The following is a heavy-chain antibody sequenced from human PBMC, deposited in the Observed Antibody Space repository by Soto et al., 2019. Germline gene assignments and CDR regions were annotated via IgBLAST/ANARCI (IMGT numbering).Heavy chain of an antibody. Sequence: TPSPTCTPAGFPVRRRSYSTPSTRQSPGKGLEWIGTIYSSENTYYNPSLLSRVTISVDTSKNQFSLKLSSVTAADTAVYYCARHNGPLYVCYYYDMDVWGQGTTVT. V-gene: IGHV4-39*01. D-gene: IGHD3-16*01. CDR2: IYSSENT. CDR3: ARHNGPLYVCYYYDMDV. J-gene: IGHJ6*02. CDR1: GFPVRRRSYS.